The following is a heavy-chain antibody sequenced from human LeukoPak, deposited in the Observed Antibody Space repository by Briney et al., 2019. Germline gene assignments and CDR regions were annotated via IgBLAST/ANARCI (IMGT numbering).Heavy chain of an antibody. CDR2: IYWDDDK. CDR1: GFSFSGDGVG. CDR3: VHTRRNYYHNSGSFDY. Sequence: SGPTLVKPTQPLTLTCTFSGFSFSGDGVGVGWIRQPPGKALDWLAVIYWDDDKRYSPSLKSRLTITKDTSKDQVVLTMTNMDPVDTATYYCVHTRRNYYHNSGSFDYWGQGTLVTVSS. V-gene: IGHV2-5*02. D-gene: IGHD3-22*01. J-gene: IGHJ4*02.